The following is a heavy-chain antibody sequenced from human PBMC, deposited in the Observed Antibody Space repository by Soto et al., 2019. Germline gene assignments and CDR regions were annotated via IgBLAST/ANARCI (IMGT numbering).Heavy chain of an antibody. CDR2: ISAYNGNT. V-gene: IGHV1-18*01. CDR1: GYTFTSYG. J-gene: IGHJ4*02. CDR3: ARNLLVRGVIISCFDY. Sequence: QVQLVQSGAEVKKPGASVKVSCKASGYTFTSYGISWVRQAPGQGREWMGWISAYNGNTNYAQKLQGRVTMTTDAYTSTGYMELRSLRSDDTAVYYCARNLLVRGVIISCFDYWGQGTLVTVSS. D-gene: IGHD3-10*01.